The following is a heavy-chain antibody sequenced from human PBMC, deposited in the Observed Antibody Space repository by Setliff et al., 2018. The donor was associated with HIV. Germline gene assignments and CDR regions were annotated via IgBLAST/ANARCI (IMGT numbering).Heavy chain of an antibody. CDR1: GYTFTNYD. J-gene: IGHJ4*02. V-gene: IGHV1-8*02. CDR3: ARSRPQISIFGLVQDY. Sequence: ASVKVSCKASGYTFTNYDIHWVRQATGQGLEWMGWMSPKSGNTGYAQKFQGRVTMTRNTSISTVYMELSSLRSEDTAVYYCARSRPQISIFGLVQDYWGQGTLVTVSS. CDR2: MSPKSGNT. D-gene: IGHD3-3*01.